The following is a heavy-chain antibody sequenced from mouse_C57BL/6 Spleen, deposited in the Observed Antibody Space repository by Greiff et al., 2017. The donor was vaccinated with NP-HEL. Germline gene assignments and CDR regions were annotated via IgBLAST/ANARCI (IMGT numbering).Heavy chain of an antibody. V-gene: IGHV1-61*01. CDR2: IYPSDSET. D-gene: IGHD1-3*01. CDR1: GYTFTSYW. Sequence: QVQLKQPGAELVRPGSSVKLSCKASGYTFTSYWMDWVKQRPGQGLEWIGNIYPSDSETHYNQKFKDKATLTVDKSSSTAYMQLSSLTSEDSAVYYCARGYKNWYFDVWGTGTTVTVSS. CDR3: ARGYKNWYFDV. J-gene: IGHJ1*03.